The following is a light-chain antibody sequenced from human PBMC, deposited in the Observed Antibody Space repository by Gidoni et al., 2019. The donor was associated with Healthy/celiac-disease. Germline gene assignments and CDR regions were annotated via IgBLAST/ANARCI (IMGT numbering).Light chain of an antibody. J-gene: IGLJ2*01. V-gene: IGLV2-8*01. Sequence: QSALTQPPSASGSPGQSVTISCTGTRSDVGGYNYVSWYQQHPGKAPKRMIYEVSKRPSGVPDRFSGSKAGNTASLTVSGLQAEDEADYYCSSYAGSNNFDVVFGGGTKLTVL. CDR2: EVS. CDR3: SSYAGSNNFDVV. CDR1: RSDVGGYNY.